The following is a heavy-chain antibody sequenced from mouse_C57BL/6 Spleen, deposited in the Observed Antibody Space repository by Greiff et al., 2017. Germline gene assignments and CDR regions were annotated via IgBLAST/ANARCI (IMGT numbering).Heavy chain of an antibody. J-gene: IGHJ4*01. Sequence: QVQLQQSGAELVRPGASVKLSCKASGYTFTDYYINWVKQRPGQGLEWIARIYPGSGNTYYNEKFKGKATLTAEKSSSTAYMQLSSLTSEDSADYFCARSDGYYAMDCWGQGTSVTVSS. D-gene: IGHD2-3*01. CDR1: GYTFTDYY. V-gene: IGHV1-76*01. CDR2: IYPGSGNT. CDR3: ARSDGYYAMDC.